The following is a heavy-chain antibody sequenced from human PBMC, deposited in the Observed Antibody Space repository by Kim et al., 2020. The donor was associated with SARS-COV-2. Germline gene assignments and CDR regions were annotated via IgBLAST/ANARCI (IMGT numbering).Heavy chain of an antibody. D-gene: IGHD2-2*02. V-gene: IGHV4-39*01. CDR1: GGSIGNSIYY. Sequence: SETLSLTCTVSGGSIGNSIYYWGWIRQSPGKGLEWIANIHYSGDTYYNPSLKSRVTISVDTSTNQFSLKMYSVTAADTAVYYCVQQCIPATGSCNWFDPWGQGTLVTVSS. J-gene: IGHJ5*02. CDR3: VQQCIPATGSCNWFDP. CDR2: IHYSGDT.